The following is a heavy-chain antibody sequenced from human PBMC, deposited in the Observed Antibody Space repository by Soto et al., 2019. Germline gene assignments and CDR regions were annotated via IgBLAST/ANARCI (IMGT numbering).Heavy chain of an antibody. CDR1: GFTFSNYG. Sequence: LRLSCAASGFTFSNYGMNWVRQAPGKGLEWVAVVSSDGSKKYYVDSVKGRFTISRDNSKNTLFLQMDSLTGEDTAVYYCATDGPGKQSLVGYYFDYWGQGTSVTVSS. CDR2: VSSDGSKK. V-gene: IGHV3-30*03. J-gene: IGHJ4*02. D-gene: IGHD6-19*01. CDR3: ATDGPGKQSLVGYYFDY.